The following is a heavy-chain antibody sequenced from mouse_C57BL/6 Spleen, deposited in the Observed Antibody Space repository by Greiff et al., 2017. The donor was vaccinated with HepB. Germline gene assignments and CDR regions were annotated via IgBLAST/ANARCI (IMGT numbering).Heavy chain of an antibody. CDR3: ARGSTTEVATKGFDY. CDR2: ICTYYGDA. V-gene: IGHV1-67*01. Sequence: VQLQQSGPELVRPGASVKLSCKASGYTFTDYAMHWVKQSHAKSLEWIGVICTYYGDASYNQKFKDKATMTVDKSSSTAYMELARLTSEDSAVYYCARGSTTEVATKGFDYWGQGTTLTVSS. J-gene: IGHJ2*01. CDR1: GYTFTDYA. D-gene: IGHD1-1*01.